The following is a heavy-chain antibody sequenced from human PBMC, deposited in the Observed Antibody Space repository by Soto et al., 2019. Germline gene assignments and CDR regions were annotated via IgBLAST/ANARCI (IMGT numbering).Heavy chain of an antibody. D-gene: IGHD3-22*01. J-gene: IGHJ4*02. Sequence: VKVSCKASGYTFTSYYMHWVRQAPGQGLEWMGIINPSSRSTSYAQKFQGRVTMTRDTSTSTVYMELSSLRSEDTAVYYCARHSRGYFDSSGYPDYWGQGTLVTVSS. V-gene: IGHV1-46*03. CDR2: INPSSRST. CDR3: ARHSRGYFDSSGYPDY. CDR1: GYTFTSYY.